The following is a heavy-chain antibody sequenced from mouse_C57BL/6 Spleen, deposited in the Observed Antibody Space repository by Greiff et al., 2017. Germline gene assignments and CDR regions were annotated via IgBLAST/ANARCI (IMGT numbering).Heavy chain of an antibody. V-gene: IGHV2-2*01. CDR1: GFSLTSYG. CDR2: IWSGGST. CDR3: ASDYDVGFAY. D-gene: IGHD2-4*01. J-gene: IGHJ3*01. Sequence: QVQLKESGPGLVQPSQSLSITCTVSGFSLTSYGVHWVRQSPGKGLEWLGVIWSGGSTDYNAAFISRLSISKDNSKSQVFFKMNSLQADDTAIYYCASDYDVGFAYWGQGTLVTVSA.